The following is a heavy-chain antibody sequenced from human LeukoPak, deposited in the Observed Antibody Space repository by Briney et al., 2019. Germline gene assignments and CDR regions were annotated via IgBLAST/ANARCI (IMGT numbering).Heavy chain of an antibody. CDR2: IYHSGST. D-gene: IGHD3-22*01. CDR3: ARDLARRYYYDSSGYPWYFDL. Sequence: SETLSPTCAVSGGSISSSNWWSWVRQPPGKGLEWIGEIYHSGSTNYNPSLKSRVTISVDKSKNQFSLKLSSVTAADTAVYYCARDLARRYYYDSSGYPWYFDLWGRGTMVTVSS. V-gene: IGHV4-4*02. CDR1: GGSISSSNW. J-gene: IGHJ2*01.